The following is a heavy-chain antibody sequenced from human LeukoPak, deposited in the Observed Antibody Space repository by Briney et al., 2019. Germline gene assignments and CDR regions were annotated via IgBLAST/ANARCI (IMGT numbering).Heavy chain of an antibody. D-gene: IGHD1-26*01. CDR3: ARGTSGGYFDY. V-gene: IGHV3-74*01. J-gene: IGHJ4*02. Sequence: PGGSLRLSCAAFGLTFSSFWIHWVRQVPGKGLVWVSRINSDGFSTSYADSVKGRFTISRDNAKNTLYLQMNSLRAEDTAVYYCARGTSGGYFDYWGQGTLVTVSS. CDR1: GLTFSSFW. CDR2: INSDGFST.